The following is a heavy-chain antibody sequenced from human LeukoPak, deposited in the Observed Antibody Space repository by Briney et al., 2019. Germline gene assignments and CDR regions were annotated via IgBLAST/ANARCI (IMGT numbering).Heavy chain of an antibody. D-gene: IGHD2-2*01. CDR1: GFTFSSYA. J-gene: IGHJ4*02. Sequence: PGGSLRLSCAASGFTFSSYAMSWVRQAPGKGLEWVSAISGSGGSTYYADSVKGRFTISRDNSKNTLYLQMNSLRAEDTAVYYCATISRFCSSTSCYSVYWGQGTLVTVSS. V-gene: IGHV3-23*01. CDR3: ATISRFCSSTSCYSVY. CDR2: ISGSGGST.